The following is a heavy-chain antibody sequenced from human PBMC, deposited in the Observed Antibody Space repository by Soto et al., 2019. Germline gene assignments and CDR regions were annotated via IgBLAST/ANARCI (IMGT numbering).Heavy chain of an antibody. Sequence: GGSLRLSCAASGFTFNHYAMTWVRQAPGKGLEWVAVISGSGAITHYADSVKGRFTISRDNSKNQLFLHMNSLRAEDTAVYYCAKSMSPRRGGSDYWGQGTLVTVSS. CDR3: AKSMSPRRGGSDY. CDR1: GFTFNHYA. D-gene: IGHD1-26*01. CDR2: ISGSGAIT. V-gene: IGHV3-23*01. J-gene: IGHJ4*02.